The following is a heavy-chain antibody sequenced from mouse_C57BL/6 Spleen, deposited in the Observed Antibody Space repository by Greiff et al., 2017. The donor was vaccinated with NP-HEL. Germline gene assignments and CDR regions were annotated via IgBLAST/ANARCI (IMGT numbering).Heavy chain of an antibody. J-gene: IGHJ1*03. CDR3: ARRAPRPGYWYFDV. V-gene: IGHV1-50*01. CDR2: IDPSDSYT. Sequence: QVQLQQPGAELVKPGASVKLSCKASGYTFTSYWMQWVKQRPGQGLEWIGEIDPSDSYTNYNQKFKGKATLTVDTSSSTAYMQLSSLTSEDSAVYYCARRAPRPGYWYFDVWGTGTTVTVSS. CDR1: GYTFTSYW. D-gene: IGHD3-3*01.